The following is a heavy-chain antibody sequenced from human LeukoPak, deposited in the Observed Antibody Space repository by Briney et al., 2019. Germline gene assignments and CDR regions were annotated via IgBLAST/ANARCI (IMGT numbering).Heavy chain of an antibody. CDR1: GFTFNSYW. J-gene: IGHJ4*02. V-gene: IGHV3-7*01. CDR2: IDPDGSEK. CDR3: ARIYYFGDNNWRYFDN. D-gene: IGHD3-10*01. Sequence: GGSLRLSCAASGFTFNSYWMSWVRQAPGKGLEWVANIDPDGSEKQYGDSVKGRFTTSRDNAKNSLYLQMNSLKAEDTAIYYCARIYYFGDNNWRYFDNWGQGTLVTVSS.